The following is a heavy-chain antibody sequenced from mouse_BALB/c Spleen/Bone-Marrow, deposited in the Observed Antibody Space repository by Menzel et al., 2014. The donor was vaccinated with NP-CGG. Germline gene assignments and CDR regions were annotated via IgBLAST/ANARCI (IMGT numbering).Heavy chain of an antibody. CDR2: IWAGGST. CDR1: GFSLTSYG. Sequence: QVQLQQPGPGLVAPSQSLAITCTVSGFSLTSYGVHWVRQPPGKGLEWLGVIWAGGSTNYNSALMSRLSISKDNSKSQVFLKMNSLQTDDTAMYYCARARSGNYYAMDYGGQGTSVTVAS. V-gene: IGHV2-9*02. D-gene: IGHD2-1*01. J-gene: IGHJ4*01. CDR3: ARARSGNYYAMDY.